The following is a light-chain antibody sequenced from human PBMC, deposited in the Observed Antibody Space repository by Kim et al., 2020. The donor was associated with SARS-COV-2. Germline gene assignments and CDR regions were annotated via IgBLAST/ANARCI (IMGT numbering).Light chain of an antibody. CDR2: GKN. CDR3: NSRDSSGNDVV. V-gene: IGLV3-19*01. CDR1: SLRSYY. J-gene: IGLJ2*01. Sequence: ELTQDPAVSVALGQTVRITCQGDSLRSYYASWYQQKPGQAPVLVIYGKNNRPSGIPDRFSGSSSGNTASLTITGAQAEDEADYYCNSRDSSGNDVVFGGGTQLTVL.